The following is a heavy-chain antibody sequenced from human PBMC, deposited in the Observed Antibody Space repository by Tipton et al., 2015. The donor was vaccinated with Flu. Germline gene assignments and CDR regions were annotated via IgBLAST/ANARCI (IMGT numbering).Heavy chain of an antibody. J-gene: IGHJ3*02. Sequence: SLRLSCAASGFSFSSYGMHWVRQAPGKGLEWVAVIWFDGSNKKYADSVKGRFTISRDNSKNTLFLQMNSLRAEDTAVYYCARDQTGPAFDIWGQGTTVTVSS. CDR3: ARDQTGPAFDI. CDR1: GFSFSSYG. CDR2: IWFDGSNK. D-gene: IGHD3-9*01. V-gene: IGHV3-33*01.